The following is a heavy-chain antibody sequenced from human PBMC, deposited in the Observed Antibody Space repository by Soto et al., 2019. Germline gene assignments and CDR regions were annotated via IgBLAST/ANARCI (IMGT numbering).Heavy chain of an antibody. Sequence: PGGSLRLSCAASGFTFSSYGMHWVRQAPGKGLEWVAVISYDGSNKYYADSVKGRFTISRDNSKNTLYLQMNSLRAEDTAVYYCAKDGGLSSGYYSLVYFDYWGQGTLVTVSS. J-gene: IGHJ4*02. D-gene: IGHD3-22*01. V-gene: IGHV3-30*18. CDR3: AKDGGLSSGYYSLVYFDY. CDR2: ISYDGSNK. CDR1: GFTFSSYG.